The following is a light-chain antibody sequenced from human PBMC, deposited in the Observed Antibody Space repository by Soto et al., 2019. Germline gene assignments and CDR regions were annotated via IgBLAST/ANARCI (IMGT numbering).Light chain of an antibody. Sequence: QPVLTQPASVSGSPGQSITISCTGTNSDVGGYNYVSWYQQHPGKAPKLMIYEVSNRPSAVSNRFSGSKSGNTASLTISGLQAEDEADYYCSSYSTSSTRVFGGGTKLTVL. CDR1: NSDVGGYNY. CDR2: EVS. CDR3: SSYSTSSTRV. J-gene: IGLJ2*01. V-gene: IGLV2-14*01.